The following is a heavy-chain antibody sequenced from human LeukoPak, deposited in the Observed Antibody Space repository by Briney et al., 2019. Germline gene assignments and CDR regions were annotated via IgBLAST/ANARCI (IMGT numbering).Heavy chain of an antibody. CDR2: IYYSGST. V-gene: IGHV4-39*01. J-gene: IGHJ6*03. CDR3: ARGAVATIYYYYYYYYMDV. D-gene: IGHD5-12*01. CDR1: GGSISSSSYY. Sequence: PSETLSLTCTVSGGSISSSSYYWGWIRQPPGKGLEWIGSIYYSGSTYYNPSLKSRVTISVDTSKNQFSLKLDAVSAADTAVYYCARGAVATIYYYYYYYYMDVWGKGTTVTVSS.